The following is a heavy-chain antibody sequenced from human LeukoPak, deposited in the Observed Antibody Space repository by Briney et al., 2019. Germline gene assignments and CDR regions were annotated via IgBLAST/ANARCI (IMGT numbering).Heavy chain of an antibody. CDR2: ISGSGGST. CDR3: ARWLFL. J-gene: IGHJ4*02. D-gene: IGHD5-12*01. Sequence: GGSLRLSCAASGFTFSNYAMNWVRQAPGKGLEWVSGISGSGGSTYYADSVKGRFTISRDNAKNSLYLQMNSLRAEDTAVYYCARWLFLGGQGTLVTVSS. CDR1: GFTFSNYA. V-gene: IGHV3-23*01.